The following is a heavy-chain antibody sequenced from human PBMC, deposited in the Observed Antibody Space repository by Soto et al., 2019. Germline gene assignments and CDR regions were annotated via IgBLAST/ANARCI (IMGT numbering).Heavy chain of an antibody. CDR3: AQTKAGGRFNGMDV. J-gene: IGHJ6*02. V-gene: IGHV3-23*01. Sequence: EVQLLESGGGWVQTGGSPRLSCAASGFTFSSYAMNWVRQAPGKGLEWVSGISGRGGSTYYADSVKGRFTIYRDNSENNLYLQMNSVRAEDTAVYYCAQTKAGGRFNGMDVWGQGTTVTVSS. D-gene: IGHD3-16*01. CDR1: GFTFSSYA. CDR2: ISGRGGST.